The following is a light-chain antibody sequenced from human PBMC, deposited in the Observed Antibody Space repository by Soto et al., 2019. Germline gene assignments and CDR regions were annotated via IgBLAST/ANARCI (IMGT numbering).Light chain of an antibody. CDR1: QSIGTD. V-gene: IGKV3-15*01. CDR3: QHYNHWPLT. Sequence: DMVMTQSPDTLSLSPGERATLSCRASQSIGTDLAWYQLRPGQVPRLLIYGSSTRATGIPARFSGSGSGTDFTLTIRSLQSEYCAVYSCQHYNHWPLTFGGGTKVEIK. J-gene: IGKJ4*01. CDR2: GSS.